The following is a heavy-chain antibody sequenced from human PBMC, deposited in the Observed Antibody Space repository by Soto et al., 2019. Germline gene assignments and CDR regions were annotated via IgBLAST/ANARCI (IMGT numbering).Heavy chain of an antibody. V-gene: IGHV3-64*02. Sequence: GGSLRLSCAASGFTFSYYTMYWVRQAPGKGLDFVSVISPNGGSTNYVDSVKGRFTISRDNSKNTLYLQMGSLRAEDMAVYYCARALGRDIAASGVLDFWGQGSLVTVSS. CDR1: GFTFSYYT. CDR2: ISPNGGST. D-gene: IGHD6-13*01. J-gene: IGHJ4*02. CDR3: ARALGRDIAASGVLDF.